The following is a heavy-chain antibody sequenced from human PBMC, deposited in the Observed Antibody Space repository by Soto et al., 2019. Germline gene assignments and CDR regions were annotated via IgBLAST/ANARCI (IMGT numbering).Heavy chain of an antibody. D-gene: IGHD6-13*01. CDR2: INHSGST. V-gene: IGHV4-34*01. CDR1: GGSFSGYY. CDR3: ARGPLHDPIAAAGMGVLRVRGENWFDP. J-gene: IGHJ5*02. Sequence: QVQLQQWGAGLLKPSETLSLTCAVYGGSFSGYYWSWIRQPPGKGLEWIGEINHSGSTNYNPSLKSRVTISVDTSKNQFSLKLSSVTAADTAVYYCARGPLHDPIAAAGMGVLRVRGENWFDPWGQGTLVTVSS.